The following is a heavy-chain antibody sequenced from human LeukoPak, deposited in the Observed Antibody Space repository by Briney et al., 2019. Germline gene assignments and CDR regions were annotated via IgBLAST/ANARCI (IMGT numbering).Heavy chain of an antibody. D-gene: IGHD1-26*01. V-gene: IGHV4-30-2*01. CDR1: GGSISSGGYS. J-gene: IGHJ4*02. CDR3: ARTGSYYGVYYFDY. Sequence: KPSETLSLTCAVSGGSISSGGYSWSWIRQPPGKGLEWIGYIYHSGSTYYNPSLKSRVTISVDRSKNQFSLKLSSVTAADTAVYYCARTGSYYGVYYFDYWGQGTLVTVPS. CDR2: IYHSGST.